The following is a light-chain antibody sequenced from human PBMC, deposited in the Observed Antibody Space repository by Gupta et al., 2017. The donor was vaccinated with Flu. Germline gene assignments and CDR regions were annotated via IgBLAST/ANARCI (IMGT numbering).Light chain of an antibody. CDR2: AAT. J-gene: IGKJ2*01. V-gene: IGKV3D-15*01. CDR1: QSLGSN. Sequence: ATRFVSPGERATVSCRASQSLGSNLAWYQHRPGQAPRLLIYAATIRAPGVPPRFTGSGSGIEFTLTIDSLQAEDTAVYYCHQYNDRPPYTFGQGTXLEF. CDR3: HQYNDRPPYT.